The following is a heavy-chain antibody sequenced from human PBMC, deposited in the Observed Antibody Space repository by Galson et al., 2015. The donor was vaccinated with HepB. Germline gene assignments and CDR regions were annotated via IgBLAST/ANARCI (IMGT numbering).Heavy chain of an antibody. D-gene: IGHD2-2*02. CDR1: GFPFSSYA. Sequence: LRLSCAASGFPFSSYAFHWVRQTPGKGLEWVAFVSNDGLNKFYADSVKGRFTVSRDNYNNTLFVQMNSLRPEDTAVYYCAKKRSTHLIPDPFDMWGQGTMVIVSS. V-gene: IGHV3-30-3*02. CDR2: VSNDGLNK. J-gene: IGHJ3*02. CDR3: AKKRSTHLIPDPFDM.